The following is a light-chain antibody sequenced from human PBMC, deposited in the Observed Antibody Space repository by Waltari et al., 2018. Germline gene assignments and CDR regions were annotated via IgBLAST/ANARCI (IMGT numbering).Light chain of an antibody. J-gene: IGKJ4*01. V-gene: IGKV1-5*03. CDR2: TAS. CDR3: QQYSSYSPLT. Sequence: DIQMTQSPSTLSASVGDRVTITCRASQSINRNWLAWYQQKPGKAPKLLIHTASSLQSGVPSRFSGSGSGTEFTLTISSLQPDDFATYYCQQYSSYSPLTFGGGTEVEV. CDR1: QSINRNW.